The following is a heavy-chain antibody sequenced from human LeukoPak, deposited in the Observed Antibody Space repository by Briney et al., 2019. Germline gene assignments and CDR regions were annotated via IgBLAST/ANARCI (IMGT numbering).Heavy chain of an antibody. CDR3: ARVDCSSISCPLDY. J-gene: IGHJ4*02. D-gene: IGHD2-2*01. V-gene: IGHV3-48*03. CDR1: GFTVSRYE. CDR2: ISSSGSTT. Sequence: GGSLRLSCAASGFTVSRYEMSWARLAPGKGREWVSYISSSGSTTHYADAVKGRFTISRDNAKNSLYLQMNSLRAEDTAVYYCARVDCSSISCPLDYWGQGNLVTVSS.